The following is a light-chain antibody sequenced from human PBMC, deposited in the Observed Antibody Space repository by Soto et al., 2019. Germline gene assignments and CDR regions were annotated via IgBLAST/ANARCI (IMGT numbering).Light chain of an antibody. CDR3: SSYTRTSTPSYVV. V-gene: IGLV2-14*01. CDR1: SSDVGGYNY. CDR2: EVS. J-gene: IGLJ2*01. Sequence: QSALTQPASVSGSPGQSITISCTGTSSDVGGYNYVSWYQQHPGKAPKLMIYEVSNRPSGVPNRFSGSKSGNTASLTISGLHAEDEADYYCSSYTRTSTPSYVVFGGGTKLTVL.